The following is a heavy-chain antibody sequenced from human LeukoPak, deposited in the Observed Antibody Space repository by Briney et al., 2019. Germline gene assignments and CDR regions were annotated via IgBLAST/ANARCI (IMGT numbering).Heavy chain of an antibody. CDR2: ISSSGSTI. Sequence: KAGGCLRLSCAASGFTFSDYYMSWIRQAPGKGLEWVSYISSSGSTIYYADSVKGRFTISRDNAKNSLYLQMNSLRVEDTAVYYCARAQWLAVGYYFDYWGQGTLVTVSS. D-gene: IGHD6-19*01. J-gene: IGHJ4*02. V-gene: IGHV3-11*04. CDR1: GFTFSDYY. CDR3: ARAQWLAVGYYFDY.